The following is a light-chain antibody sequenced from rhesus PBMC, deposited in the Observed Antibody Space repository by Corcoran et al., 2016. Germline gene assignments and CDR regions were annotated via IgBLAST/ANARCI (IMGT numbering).Light chain of an antibody. CDR2: DAS. CDR1: QGISKY. Sequence: DIQMTQSPSSLSASVGDTVPITCQASQGISKYLAWYQQKPGKATKLLIYDASTLQSGVPSRFSGSGSGTEFTLTIRSLQPEDFATYYCQQHDSYPRTFGQGTKVEIK. V-gene: IGKV1-25*01. J-gene: IGKJ1*01. CDR3: QQHDSYPRT.